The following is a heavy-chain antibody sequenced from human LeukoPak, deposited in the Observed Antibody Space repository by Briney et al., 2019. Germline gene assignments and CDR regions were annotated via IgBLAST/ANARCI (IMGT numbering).Heavy chain of an antibody. Sequence: ASVKVSRKASGYTFTSYGISWVRQAPGQGLEWMGWISAYNGSTNYAQKLQGRVTMTTDTSTSTAYMELRSLRSDDTAVYYCAREDTRVTVDYWGQGTLVTVSS. CDR3: AREDTRVTVDY. D-gene: IGHD2-21*02. CDR2: ISAYNGST. V-gene: IGHV1-18*01. CDR1: GYTFTSYG. J-gene: IGHJ4*02.